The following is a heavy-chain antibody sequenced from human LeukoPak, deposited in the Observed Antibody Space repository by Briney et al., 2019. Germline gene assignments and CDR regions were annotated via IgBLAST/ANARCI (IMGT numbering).Heavy chain of an antibody. V-gene: IGHV4-30-4*01. Sequence: SQTLSLTCTVSGGSISSDGDYWSWIRQPPGKGLEWIGYIHHSGSSYHTPSLKSRVSMSIDTSKNQFSLKLTSVTAADTAVYYCARMDYSDLYYFDYWGQGTLVTVSS. CDR2: IHHSGSS. CDR3: ARMDYSDLYYFDY. J-gene: IGHJ4*02. D-gene: IGHD4-17*01. CDR1: GGSISSDGDY.